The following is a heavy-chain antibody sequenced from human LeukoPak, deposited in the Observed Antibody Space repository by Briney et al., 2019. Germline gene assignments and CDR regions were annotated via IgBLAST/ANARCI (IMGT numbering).Heavy chain of an antibody. J-gene: IGHJ4*02. Sequence: GSLRLSCAASGFDFNSNWMHWVRHAPGQGLVWVSRIKGDGISTNYADSVKGRFTISRDIAKNTLYLQMNSLRAEDTGVYYCAKDHYWSIDYWGRGTLVTVSS. V-gene: IGHV3-74*01. CDR1: GFDFNSNW. D-gene: IGHD3-3*01. CDR3: AKDHYWSIDY. CDR2: IKGDGIST.